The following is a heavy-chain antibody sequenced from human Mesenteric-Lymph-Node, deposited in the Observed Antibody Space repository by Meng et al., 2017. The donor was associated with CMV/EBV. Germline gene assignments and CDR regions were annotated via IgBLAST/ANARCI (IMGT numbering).Heavy chain of an antibody. J-gene: IGHJ4*02. CDR1: GFTFSSYA. V-gene: IGHV3-30*14. CDR3: ARWPSSSSGFDY. Sequence: LSLTCAASGFTFSSYAMSWVRQAPGKGLVWVAVISYDGSNKYYADSVKGRFTISRDNSKNTLYLQMNSLRGEDTAVYYCARWPSSSSGFDYWGQGTLVTVSS. CDR2: ISYDGSNK. D-gene: IGHD6-6*01.